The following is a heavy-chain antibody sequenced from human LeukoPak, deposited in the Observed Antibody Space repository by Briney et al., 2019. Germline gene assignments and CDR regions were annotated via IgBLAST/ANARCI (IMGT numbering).Heavy chain of an antibody. V-gene: IGHV1-18*01. CDR2: ISAYNGNT. CDR1: GYTFTSYG. Sequence: GASVRVSCKASGYTFTSYGISWVRQAPGQGLEWMGWISAYNGNTNYAQKLQGRVTMTTDTSTSTAYMELRSLRSDDTAVYYCARVSVAIVVVPAAMDYWGQGTLVTVSS. CDR3: ARVSVAIVVVPAAMDY. D-gene: IGHD2-2*01. J-gene: IGHJ4*02.